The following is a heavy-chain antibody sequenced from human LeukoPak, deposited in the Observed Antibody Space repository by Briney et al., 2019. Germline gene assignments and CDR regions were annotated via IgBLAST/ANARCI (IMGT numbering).Heavy chain of an antibody. CDR2: ITSRRSHI. Sequence: GGSLRLSCAADVLIYSHYNMNRARPAPGKHLERVSSITSRRSHIVYAVSVRGRFTISRDNADNSLYLQMNSLRADDTAVYFCARDPYSGAYHTYYSTWTSGAEGPRSPSP. V-gene: IGHV3-21*01. J-gene: IGHJ6*03. D-gene: IGHD1-26*01. CDR1: VLIYSHYN. CDR3: ARDPYSGAYHTYYSTWTS.